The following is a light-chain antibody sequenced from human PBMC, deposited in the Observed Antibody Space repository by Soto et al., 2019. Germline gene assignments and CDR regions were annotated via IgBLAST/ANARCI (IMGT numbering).Light chain of an antibody. CDR3: QQYYSISWT. V-gene: IGKV4-1*01. CDR1: QSVLYSSNNKNY. J-gene: IGKJ1*01. CDR2: WAS. Sequence: DIVMTQSPDSLAVSLGERATINCKSSQSVLYSSNNKNYLAWYQQKPGQPPKLLIYWASTRESGVPDRFSGSGSGTDFTLTISSLQAEDVAVYYCQQYYSISWTFGQGTKV.